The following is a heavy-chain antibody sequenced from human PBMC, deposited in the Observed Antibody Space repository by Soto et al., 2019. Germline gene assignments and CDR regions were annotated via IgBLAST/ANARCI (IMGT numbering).Heavy chain of an antibody. J-gene: IGHJ4*02. CDR1: GFTFSSYS. Sequence: GGSLRLSCAASGFTFSSYSMNWVRQAPGKGLEWVSYISSSSSTIYYADSVKGRFTISRDNAKNSLYLQMNSLRDEDTAVYYCARDRRDIVATIPFDYWGQGTLVTVSS. D-gene: IGHD5-12*01. CDR3: ARDRRDIVATIPFDY. V-gene: IGHV3-48*02. CDR2: ISSSSSTI.